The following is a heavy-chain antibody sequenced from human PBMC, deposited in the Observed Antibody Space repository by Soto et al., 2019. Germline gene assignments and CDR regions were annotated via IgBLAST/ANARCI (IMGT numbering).Heavy chain of an antibody. CDR2: ISGSGGST. CDR3: AKYGEEYSSSWLFDY. V-gene: IGHV3-23*01. D-gene: IGHD6-13*01. J-gene: IGHJ4*02. CDR1: GFTYSIYS. Sequence: PGWSLRLCCAACGFTYSIYSMVWARQAPGKGLEWVSAISGSGGSTYYADAVKGRFTISRDNSKNTLYLQMYGLRAEHTAVYYFAKYGEEYSSSWLFDYWGQAPLVTVSS.